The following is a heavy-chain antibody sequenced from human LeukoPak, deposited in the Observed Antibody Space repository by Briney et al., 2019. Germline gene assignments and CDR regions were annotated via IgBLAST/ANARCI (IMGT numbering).Heavy chain of an antibody. CDR1: GGSISSGGYS. J-gene: IGHJ4*02. V-gene: IGHV4-30-2*01. D-gene: IGHD6-19*01. Sequence: PSETLSLTCAVSGGSISSGGYSWSWIRQPPGKGLEWIGYIYHSGSTYYNPSLKSRVTISVDRSKNQFSLKLSSVTAADTAVYYCARSPSSSGFPGVGFDYWGQGTLVTVSS. CDR3: ARSPSSSGFPGVGFDY. CDR2: IYHSGST.